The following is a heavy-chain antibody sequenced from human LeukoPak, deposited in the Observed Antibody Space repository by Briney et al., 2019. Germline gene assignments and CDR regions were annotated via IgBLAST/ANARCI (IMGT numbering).Heavy chain of an antibody. D-gene: IGHD6-13*01. CDR1: GYSFTSYG. V-gene: IGHV5-51*01. J-gene: IGHJ5*02. CDR2: VYPGDSDT. CDR3: ARLAIVGYRSHYGYNWFDP. Sequence: GESLKISCKGSGYSFTSYGIGWVRQMPGKGLEWMGIVYPGDSDTRYSPSFQGQVNVSADRSISIAYLQWSSLKASDTAMYYCARLAIVGYRSHYGYNWFDPWGQGTLVTVSS.